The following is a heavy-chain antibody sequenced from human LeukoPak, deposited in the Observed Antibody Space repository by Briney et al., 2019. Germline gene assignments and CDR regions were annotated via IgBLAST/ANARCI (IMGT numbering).Heavy chain of an antibody. V-gene: IGHV4-39*07. CDR1: GGSISSSSYY. Sequence: SETLSLTCTVSGGSISSSSYYWGWIRQPPGKGLEWIGSIYYSGSTYYNPSLKSRVTISVDTSKNQFSLKLSSVTAADTAVYYCARDGDTAMANDAFDIWGQGTMVTVSP. CDR3: ARDGDTAMANDAFDI. D-gene: IGHD5-18*01. J-gene: IGHJ3*02. CDR2: IYYSGST.